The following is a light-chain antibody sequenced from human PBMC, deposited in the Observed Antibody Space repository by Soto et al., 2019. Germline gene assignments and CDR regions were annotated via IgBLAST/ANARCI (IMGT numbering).Light chain of an antibody. Sequence: QSALTQPASVSGSPGQSITISCTGTSRDVGGYSYVSWYQQLPGKAPKLMIYDVSDRPSGVSNRSSGSKSGNTASLTISVPQAEHVAHYYCSSYTSSRVYVFGSGTKVTVL. J-gene: IGLJ1*01. CDR3: SSYTSSRVYV. CDR2: DVS. CDR1: SRDVGGYSY. V-gene: IGLV2-14*01.